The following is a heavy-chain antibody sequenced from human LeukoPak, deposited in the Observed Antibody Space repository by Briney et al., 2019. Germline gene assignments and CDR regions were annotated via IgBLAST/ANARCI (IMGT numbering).Heavy chain of an antibody. CDR2: IQHSGTT. V-gene: IGHV4-61*01. J-gene: IGHJ4*02. D-gene: IGHD2-15*01. CDR3: ARVGSYCFDC. Sequence: PSETLSLTCSVSGYSISSGYYWSWIRQPPGKGLEWIAYIQHSGTTNYNPSLKSRVTISVDTSKNQFSLKLSSVTAADTAVYYCARVGSYCFDCWGQGTLVTVSS. CDR1: GYSISSGYY.